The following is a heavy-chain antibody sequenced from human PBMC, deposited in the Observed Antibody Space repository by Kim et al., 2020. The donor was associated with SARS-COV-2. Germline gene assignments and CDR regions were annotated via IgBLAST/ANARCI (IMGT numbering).Heavy chain of an antibody. D-gene: IGHD3-9*01. V-gene: IGHV3-23*01. CDR1: GFTFSSYA. Sequence: GGSLRLSCAASGFTFSSYAMSWVRQAPGKGLEWVSAISGSGGSTYYADSVKGRFTISRDNSKNTLYLQMNSLRTEDTAVYYCAKDHGVGDILTGSYYYYYYGRGVWGQGTTVTVSS. J-gene: IGHJ6*02. CDR2: ISGSGGST. CDR3: AKDHGVGDILTGSYYYYYYGRGV.